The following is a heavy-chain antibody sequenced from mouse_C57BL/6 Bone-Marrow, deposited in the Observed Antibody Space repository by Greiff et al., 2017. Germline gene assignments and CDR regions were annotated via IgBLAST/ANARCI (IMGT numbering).Heavy chain of an antibody. CDR2: ISDGGSYT. Sequence: EAKVVESGGGLVKPGGSLKLSCAASGFTFSSYAMSWVRQTPEKRLEWVATISDGGSYTYYPDNVKGRFTISRDNAKNNLYLQMSHLKSEDTAMYYCARDSNGPVAYWGQGTLVTVSA. CDR1: GFTFSSYA. D-gene: IGHD2-5*01. V-gene: IGHV5-4*01. J-gene: IGHJ3*01. CDR3: ARDSNGPVAY.